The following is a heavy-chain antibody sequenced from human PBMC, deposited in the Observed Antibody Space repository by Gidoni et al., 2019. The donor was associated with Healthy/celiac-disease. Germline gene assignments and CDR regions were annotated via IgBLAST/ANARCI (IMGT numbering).Heavy chain of an antibody. CDR1: GFPFSSYG. CDR3: AKDRGNLFGYSSSWYLDY. Sequence: QVQLVESGGGVFQPGRSLSLSCAASGFPFSSYGMHWVRQAPGKGLEWVAVISYDGSNKYYADAVKGRFTISRDNSKNTLYLQMNSLRAEDTAVYYCAKDRGNLFGYSSSWYLDYWGQGTLVTVSS. CDR2: ISYDGSNK. J-gene: IGHJ4*02. D-gene: IGHD6-13*01. V-gene: IGHV3-30*18.